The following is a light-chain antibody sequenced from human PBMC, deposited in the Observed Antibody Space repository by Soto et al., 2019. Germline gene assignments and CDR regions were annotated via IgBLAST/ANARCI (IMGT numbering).Light chain of an antibody. J-gene: IGLJ2*01. CDR1: SSDVGGYNY. Sequence: QSALTQPRSVSRSPGQSVTISCTGTSSDVGGYNYVSWYQQHPGKAPKLMIYDVSKRPSGVPDRFSGSKSGNTASLTISGLQAEDEADYYCCSYAGSVVFGGGTKVTV. CDR3: CSYAGSVV. CDR2: DVS. V-gene: IGLV2-11*01.